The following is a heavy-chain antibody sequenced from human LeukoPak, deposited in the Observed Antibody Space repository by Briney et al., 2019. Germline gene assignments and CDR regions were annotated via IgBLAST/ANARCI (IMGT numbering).Heavy chain of an antibody. V-gene: IGHV3-21*01. D-gene: IGHD3-22*01. J-gene: IGHJ4*02. CDR3: ARDYYDSSGSFDY. CDR2: ISSSSTYI. CDR1: GFIFSSYS. Sequence: GGSLRLSCAASGFIFSSYSMNWVRQAPGKGLEWVSSISSSSTYISYADSVKGRFTISRDNAKSSLYLQINSLRAEDTAVYSCARDYYDSSGSFDYWGQGTLVTVSS.